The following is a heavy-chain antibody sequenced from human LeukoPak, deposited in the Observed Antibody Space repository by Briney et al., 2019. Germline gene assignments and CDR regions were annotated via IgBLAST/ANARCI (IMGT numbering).Heavy chain of an antibody. V-gene: IGHV1-69*04. J-gene: IGHJ4*02. CDR2: IIPILGMA. Sequence: ASVKVSCKASGGTFSSYAISWVRQAPGQGLEWMGRIIPILGMANYAQKFQGRVTITADKSTSTAYMELSSLRSEDTAVYYCARVSLYDSSGYYLDYWGQGTLVTVSS. CDR1: GGTFSSYA. D-gene: IGHD3-22*01. CDR3: ARVSLYDSSGYYLDY.